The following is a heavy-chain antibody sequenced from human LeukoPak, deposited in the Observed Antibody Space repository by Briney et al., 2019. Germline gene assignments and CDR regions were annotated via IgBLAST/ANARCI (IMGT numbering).Heavy chain of an antibody. CDR3: AREIIRYIHPLSYFDS. CDR2: INTDGSVI. D-gene: IGHD3-10*01. J-gene: IGHJ5*01. V-gene: IGHV3-74*03. CDR1: GFRFSDYL. Sequence: GGSLRLSCAASGFRFSDYLMHWVRQAPGERPMWVSRINTDGSVIAYADFVKGRFTMSRDNAQNTLSLKMTSLRVEDGAVYYCAREIIRYIHPLSYFDSWGHGTPVSVSS.